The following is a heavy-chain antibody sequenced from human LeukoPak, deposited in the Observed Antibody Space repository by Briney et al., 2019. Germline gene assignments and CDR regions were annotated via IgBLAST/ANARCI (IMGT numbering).Heavy chain of an antibody. D-gene: IGHD3-3*01. CDR2: ISSSGSTI. CDR3: ARSGYDFWSGHPVGYFDY. CDR1: GFTFSDYY. J-gene: IGHJ4*02. V-gene: IGHV3-11*01. Sequence: GGSLRLSCAASGFTFSDYYMSWIRQAPGKGLEWVSYISSSGSTIYYADSVKGRFTISRDNAKNPLYLQMNSLRAEDTAVYYCARSGYDFWSGHPVGYFDYWGQGTLVTVSS.